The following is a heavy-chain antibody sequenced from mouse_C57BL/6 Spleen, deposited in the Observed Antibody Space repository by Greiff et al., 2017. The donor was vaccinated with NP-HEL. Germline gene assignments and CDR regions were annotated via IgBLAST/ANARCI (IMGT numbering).Heavy chain of an antibody. J-gene: IGHJ1*03. CDR3: ARGLPHWYFDV. Sequence: QVQLKQSGPELVKPGASVKISCKASGYAFSSSWMNWVKQRPGKGLEWIGRIYPGDGDTNYNGKFKGKATLTADKSSSTAYMQLSSLTSEDSAVYFCARGLPHWYFDVWGTGTTVTVSS. V-gene: IGHV1-82*01. CDR1: GYAFSSSW. D-gene: IGHD5-5*01. CDR2: IYPGDGDT.